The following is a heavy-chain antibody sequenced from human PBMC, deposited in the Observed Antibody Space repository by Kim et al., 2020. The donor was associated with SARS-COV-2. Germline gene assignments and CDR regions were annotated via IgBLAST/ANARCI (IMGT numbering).Heavy chain of an antibody. CDR1: GGSISSHY. CDR3: ATTTPLPSNYYGMDV. Sequence: SETLSLTCTVSGGSISSHYWSWIRQPPGKGLEWIGYMWNSGSTTYNPSVKSRVTISVDTSKNQFSLRLHSVTAADTAVYYCATTTPLPSNYYGMDVWGQGTTVTVSS. J-gene: IGHJ6*02. V-gene: IGHV4-59*11. CDR2: MWNSGST.